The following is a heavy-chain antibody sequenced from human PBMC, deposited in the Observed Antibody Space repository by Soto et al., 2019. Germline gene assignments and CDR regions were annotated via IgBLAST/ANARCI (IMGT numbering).Heavy chain of an antibody. V-gene: IGHV4-61*01. CDR2: IYYSGRT. Sequence: TSETLSLTCFVSGGSVSSTYYYWSWIRQSPGKGIEWIGYIYYSGRTDYKSSLKNQVTISLDPSKNQVSLKLNSVTAADMAVYYCARGGYSGRLYYFDYWGQGTLVTVSS. CDR3: ARGGYSGRLYYFDY. CDR1: GGSVSSTYYY. J-gene: IGHJ4*02. D-gene: IGHD2-15*01.